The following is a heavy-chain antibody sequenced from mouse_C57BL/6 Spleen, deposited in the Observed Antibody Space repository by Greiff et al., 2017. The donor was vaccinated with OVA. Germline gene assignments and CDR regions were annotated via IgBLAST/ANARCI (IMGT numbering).Heavy chain of an antibody. J-gene: IGHJ3*01. CDR2: IYPGSGST. CDR3: ARRGDYDEGAWFAY. V-gene: IGHV1-55*01. Sequence: VQLQQPGAELVKPGASVKMSCKASGYTFTSYWITWVKQRPGQGLEWIGDIYPGSGSTNYNEKFKSKATLTVDTSSSTAYMQLSSLTSEDSAVYYCARRGDYDEGAWFAYWGQGTLVTVSA. D-gene: IGHD2-4*01. CDR1: GYTFTSYW.